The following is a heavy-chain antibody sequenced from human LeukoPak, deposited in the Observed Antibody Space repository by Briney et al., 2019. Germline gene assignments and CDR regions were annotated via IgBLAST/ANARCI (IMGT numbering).Heavy chain of an antibody. CDR3: AKSRSGSSNWALRIFDN. Sequence: GGSLRLSCAASGFTFSSYDMHWVRQATGKGLEWVSSISPAGGTTYYADSVKGRFTISRDNSKNTLYVQMNSLRAEDTAVYYCAKSRSGSSNWALRIFDNWGQGTLVSVSS. CDR2: ISPAGGTT. J-gene: IGHJ4*02. V-gene: IGHV3-23*01. D-gene: IGHD6-13*01. CDR1: GFTFSSYD.